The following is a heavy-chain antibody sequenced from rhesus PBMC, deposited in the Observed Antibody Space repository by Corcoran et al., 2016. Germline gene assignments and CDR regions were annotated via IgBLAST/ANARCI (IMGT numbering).Heavy chain of an antibody. Sequence: DVQLVESGGGLVTPGGSLRLSCVASGFTFSSYELPWVRPAPGKGREWVEGSRERGGTTDYADSVKGRFTIARDNAKNSLFLQRNSLRAEDTAVYDCTIAAAIFDYWGQGVLVTVSS. V-gene: IGHV3-100*02. CDR1: GFTFSSYE. D-gene: IGHD6-31*01. CDR3: TIAAAIFDY. CDR2: SRERGGTT. J-gene: IGHJ4*01.